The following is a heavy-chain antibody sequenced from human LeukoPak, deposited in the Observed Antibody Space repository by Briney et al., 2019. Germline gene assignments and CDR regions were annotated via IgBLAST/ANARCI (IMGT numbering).Heavy chain of an antibody. CDR1: GFSFSTQR. V-gene: IGHV3-74*01. D-gene: IGHD3-10*01. CDR3: AKEGADGSGNLRGDYYYYGMDV. CDR2: INIDERIT. Sequence: PGGSLRLSCAASGFSFSTQRKHWVGPAPGQGLVWVSYINIDERITGYADSVKGRFTISRDNSKNSLYLQMNSLRAEDTAVYYCAKEGADGSGNLRGDYYYYGMDVWGQGTTVTVSS. J-gene: IGHJ6*02.